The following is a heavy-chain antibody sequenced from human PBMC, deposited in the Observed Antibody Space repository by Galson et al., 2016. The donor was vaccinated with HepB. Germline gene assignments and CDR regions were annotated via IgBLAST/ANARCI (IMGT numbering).Heavy chain of an antibody. J-gene: IGHJ4*02. CDR1: GFIVSSHY. D-gene: IGHD6-13*01. Sequence: SLRLSCAASGFIVSSHYMNWVRQAPGKGLERVSIIYSGGATYYADSVKGRFTISRDNPKNTVYLQMNTLKDEDTAVYYCARDPGRIAAAGHLDSWGQGTLVSVSS. CDR2: IYSGGAT. V-gene: IGHV3-53*01. CDR3: ARDPGRIAAAGHLDS.